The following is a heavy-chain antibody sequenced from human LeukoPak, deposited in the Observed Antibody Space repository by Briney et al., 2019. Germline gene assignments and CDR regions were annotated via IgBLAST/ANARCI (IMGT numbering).Heavy chain of an antibody. CDR1: GYTFTSYD. CDR2: MNPNSGNT. CDR3: ARAKRRITIFGVVKRGSAPFDP. D-gene: IGHD3-3*01. Sequence: VASVKVSCKASGYTFTSYDINWVRQATGQGLEWMGWMNPNSGNTGYAQKSQGRVTIPRNTSISTAYMELSSLRSEDTAVYYCARAKRRITIFGVVKRGSAPFDPWGQGTLVTVSS. J-gene: IGHJ5*02. V-gene: IGHV1-8*03.